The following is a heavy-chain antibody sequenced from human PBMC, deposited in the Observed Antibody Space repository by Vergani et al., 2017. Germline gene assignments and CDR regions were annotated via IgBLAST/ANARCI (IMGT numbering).Heavy chain of an antibody. D-gene: IGHD1-26*01. CDR2: FYSSGIY. V-gene: IGHV4-39*07. Sequence: QLQLQESGPGLVKPSETLSLTCSVSGGSIRSSNYYWGWIRQPPGKGLEWIGRFYSSGIYNYNPSLKSRVSMSLDTSKNQFSLHLTSVTAADSATYYCASDRRFRGSYFHLGLWGQGALVNVSS. CDR3: ASDRRFRGSYFHLGL. J-gene: IGHJ4*02. CDR1: GGSIRSSNYY.